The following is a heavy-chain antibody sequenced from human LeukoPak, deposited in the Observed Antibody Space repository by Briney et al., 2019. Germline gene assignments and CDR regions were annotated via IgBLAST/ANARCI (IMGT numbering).Heavy chain of an antibody. Sequence: KSGGPLRLSCAASGFTFRTYNMNWVRQAPGKGLEWVSFISKTSTKVYYGDSVRGRFTISRDNAKNSIHLQMGSLRVEDTAVYYCVRGDGDLFDFWGQGTLVSVSS. CDR1: GFTFRTYN. CDR2: ISKTSTKV. D-gene: IGHD4-17*01. V-gene: IGHV3-21*06. CDR3: VRGDGDLFDF. J-gene: IGHJ4*02.